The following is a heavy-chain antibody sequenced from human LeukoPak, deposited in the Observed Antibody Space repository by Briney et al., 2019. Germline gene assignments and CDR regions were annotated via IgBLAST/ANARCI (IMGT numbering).Heavy chain of an antibody. Sequence: SVKVSCKASGGTFSSYAISWVRQAPGQGLEWMGGIIPIFGTANYAQKFQGRVTITADESTSTAYMELSSLRSEDTAVYYCARAALYYDSSGYYLDGLDYWGQGTLVTVSS. CDR3: ARAALYYDSSGYYLDGLDY. V-gene: IGHV1-69*13. CDR1: GGTFSSYA. D-gene: IGHD3-22*01. CDR2: IIPIFGTA. J-gene: IGHJ4*02.